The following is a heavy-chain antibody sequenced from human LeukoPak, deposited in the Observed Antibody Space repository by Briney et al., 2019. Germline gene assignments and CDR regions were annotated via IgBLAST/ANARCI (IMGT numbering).Heavy chain of an antibody. CDR2: ISGSDAGT. CDR3: AKAPLGRCTGVICYYIDY. J-gene: IGHJ4*02. Sequence: PGGSLRLSCVASGFTFNNYAMSWVRQAPGKGLEWVSAISGSDAGTFYADSVKGRFTISRDNSKNTLYLQMNSLRVEDAAVYYCAKAPLGRCTGVICYYIDYWGQGTLVTVPS. D-gene: IGHD2-15*01. V-gene: IGHV3-23*01. CDR1: GFTFNNYA.